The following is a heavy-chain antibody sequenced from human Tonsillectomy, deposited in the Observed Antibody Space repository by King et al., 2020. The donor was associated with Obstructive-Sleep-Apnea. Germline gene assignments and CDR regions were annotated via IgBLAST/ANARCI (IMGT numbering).Heavy chain of an antibody. D-gene: IGHD3-22*01. CDR1: GFTFSSYG. Sequence: VQLVQSGGGVVQPGRSLRLSCAASGFTFSSYGMHWVRQAPGKGLEWVAVISYDGSNKYYADSVKGRFTISRDNSKNTLYLQMNSLGAEDTAVYYCAKVPDSSGYWGAFDIWGQGTMVTVSS. CDR3: AKVPDSSGYWGAFDI. J-gene: IGHJ3*02. V-gene: IGHV3-30*18. CDR2: ISYDGSNK.